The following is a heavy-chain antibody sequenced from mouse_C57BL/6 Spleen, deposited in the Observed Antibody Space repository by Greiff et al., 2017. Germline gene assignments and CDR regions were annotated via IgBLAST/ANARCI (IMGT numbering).Heavy chain of an antibody. J-gene: IGHJ4*01. D-gene: IGHD4-1*01. CDR1: GYAFTNYL. Sequence: VQLQQSGAELVRPGTSVKVSCKASGYAFTNYLIEWVKQRPGQGLEWIGVINPGSGGTNYNEKFKGKATLTADKSSSTAYMQLSSLTSEDSAVYFCARSGVSWDVAMDYWGQGTSVTVSS. CDR2: INPGSGGT. V-gene: IGHV1-54*01. CDR3: ARSGVSWDVAMDY.